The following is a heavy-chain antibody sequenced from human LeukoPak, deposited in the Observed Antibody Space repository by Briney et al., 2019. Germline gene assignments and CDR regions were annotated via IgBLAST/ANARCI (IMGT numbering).Heavy chain of an antibody. D-gene: IGHD6-6*01. CDR1: GFTFSSYE. Sequence: TGGSLRLSCAASGFTFSSYEMNWVRQAPGKGLEWVSYISSSGNTKYYAGSVKGRFTVSRDNAKNSLYLQMNSLRAEDTAVYYCARGRGGSSGYWGQGTLVTVSS. J-gene: IGHJ4*02. CDR3: ARGRGGSSGY. CDR2: ISSSGNTK. V-gene: IGHV3-48*03.